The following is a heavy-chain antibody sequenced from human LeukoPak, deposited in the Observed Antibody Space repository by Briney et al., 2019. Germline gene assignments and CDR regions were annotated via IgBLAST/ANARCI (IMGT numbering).Heavy chain of an antibody. V-gene: IGHV3-21*01. D-gene: IGHD6-13*01. Sequence: GGSLRLSCATSGFALSNYWMNWVRQAPGKGLEWVASISSSSSYIYYADSVKGRFTISRDNAKNSLYLQMNSLRAEDTAVYYCARGDSSSWYPMVYYFDYWGQGTLVTVSS. J-gene: IGHJ4*02. CDR1: GFALSNYW. CDR2: ISSSSSYI. CDR3: ARGDSSSWYPMVYYFDY.